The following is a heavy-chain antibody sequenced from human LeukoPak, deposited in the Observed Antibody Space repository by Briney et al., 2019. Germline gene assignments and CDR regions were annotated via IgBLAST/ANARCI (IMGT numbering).Heavy chain of an antibody. Sequence: GGSLRLSCAASGFTFSSYALSWVRQAPGKGLEWVSAISASGGSTYSADSVKGRFTISRDNAKNSLYLQMNSLRAEDTAVYYCARDLNWETYWGQGTLVSVSS. V-gene: IGHV3-23*01. J-gene: IGHJ4*02. CDR1: GFTFSSYA. D-gene: IGHD7-27*01. CDR3: ARDLNWETY. CDR2: ISASGGST.